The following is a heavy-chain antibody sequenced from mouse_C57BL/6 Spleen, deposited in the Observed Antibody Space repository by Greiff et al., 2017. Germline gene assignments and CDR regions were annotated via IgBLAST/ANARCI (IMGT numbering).Heavy chain of an antibody. V-gene: IGHV5-17*01. CDR2: ISSGSSTI. CDR1: GFTFSDYG. CDR3: ARASYYDYDVPFAD. Sequence: EVKLVESGGGLVKPGGSLKLSCAASGFTFSDYGMHWVRQAPEKGLEWVAYISSGSSTIYYADTVKGRFTISRDNAKNTLFLQMTSLRSEDTAMYYCARASYYDYDVPFADWGQGTLVTVSA. D-gene: IGHD2-4*01. J-gene: IGHJ3*01.